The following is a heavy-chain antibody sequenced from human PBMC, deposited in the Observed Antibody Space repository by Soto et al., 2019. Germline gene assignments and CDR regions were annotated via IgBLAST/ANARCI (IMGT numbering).Heavy chain of an antibody. J-gene: IGHJ5*02. V-gene: IGHV4-38-2*01. CDR1: GYSISSGYY. Sequence: TLSLTCVVSGYSISSGYYWAWVRQPPGKELEWIGSIYHSGKTYYKPSLRSRVTVSVDTSKNQFSMKLISVTAADTAVYYCARDKRVTMIGGWFDPWGQGTLVTVSS. D-gene: IGHD3-22*01. CDR2: IYHSGKT. CDR3: ARDKRVTMIGGWFDP.